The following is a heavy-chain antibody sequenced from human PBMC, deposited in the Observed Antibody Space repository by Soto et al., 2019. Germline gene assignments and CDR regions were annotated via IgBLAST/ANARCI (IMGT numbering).Heavy chain of an antibody. J-gene: IGHJ4*02. V-gene: IGHV3-23*01. D-gene: IGHD3-22*01. CDR3: AKARLPRYYYDSSGPDY. CDR1: GFTFSSYA. Sequence: GGSLRLSCAASGFTFSSYAMSWVRQAPGKGLEWVSAISGSGGSTYYADSVKGRFTISRDNSKNTLYLQMNSLRAEDTAVYYCAKARLPRYYYDSSGPDYWGQGTLVTVSS. CDR2: ISGSGGST.